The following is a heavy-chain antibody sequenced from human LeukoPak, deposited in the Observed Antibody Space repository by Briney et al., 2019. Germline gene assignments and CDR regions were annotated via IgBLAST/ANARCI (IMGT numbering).Heavy chain of an antibody. D-gene: IGHD2-2*01. J-gene: IGHJ5*02. Sequence: SQTLSLTCAISGDSVSSNSVTWNWIRQSPSRGLEWLGRTYYRSTWYNDYAVSVRGRITVNPDTSKNQFSLHLNSVTPEDTAVYYCARGLTQYDCFDPWGQGILVTVSS. V-gene: IGHV6-1*01. CDR3: ARGLTQYDCFDP. CDR1: GDSVSSNSVT. CDR2: TYYRSTWYN.